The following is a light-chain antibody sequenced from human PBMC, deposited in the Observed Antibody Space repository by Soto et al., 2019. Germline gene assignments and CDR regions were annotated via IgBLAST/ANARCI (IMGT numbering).Light chain of an antibody. Sequence: TKSPGTLSLSPGERATLSCRASQSVSSSYLAWYQQKPGQAPRLLIYGASSRATGIPDRFSGSGSGTDFTLTISRLEPEDFAVYYCQQYGSSPLTFGGGTKVDVK. CDR2: GAS. J-gene: IGKJ4*01. CDR3: QQYGSSPLT. CDR1: QSVSSSY. V-gene: IGKV3-20*01.